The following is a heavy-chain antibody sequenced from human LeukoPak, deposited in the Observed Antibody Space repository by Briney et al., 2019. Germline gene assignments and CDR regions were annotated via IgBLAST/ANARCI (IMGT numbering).Heavy chain of an antibody. J-gene: IGHJ4*02. CDR3: ARGKVYSGYDFLPGDPIDY. V-gene: IGHV1-69*05. CDR2: IIPIFGTA. Sequence: ASVKVFYKASGGTFSSYAISWVRQAPGQGLEWMGGIIPIFGTANYAQKFQGRVTITTDESTSTAYMELSSLRSEDTAVYYCARGKVYSGYDFLPGDPIDYWGQGTLVTVSS. D-gene: IGHD5-12*01. CDR1: GGTFSSYA.